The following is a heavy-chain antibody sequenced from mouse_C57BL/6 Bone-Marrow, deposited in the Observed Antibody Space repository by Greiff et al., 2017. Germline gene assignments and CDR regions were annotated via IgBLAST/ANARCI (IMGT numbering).Heavy chain of an antibody. CDR3: ARDYDYDGWYFDV. V-gene: IGHV1-55*01. CDR1: GYTFTSYW. D-gene: IGHD2-4*01. J-gene: IGHJ1*03. Sequence: VQLQQSGAELVKPGASVKMSCKASGYTFTSYWITWVKQRPGQGLEWIGDIYPGSGSTNYNEKFKSKATLTVDTSSSTAYMQLSSLTSEDSAVYYCARDYDYDGWYFDVWGRGTTVTVSS. CDR2: IYPGSGST.